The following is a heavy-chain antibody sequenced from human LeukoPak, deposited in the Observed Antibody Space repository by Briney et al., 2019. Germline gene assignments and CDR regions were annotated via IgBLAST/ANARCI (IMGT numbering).Heavy chain of an antibody. CDR3: AKPLYSSSWDLDY. D-gene: IGHD6-13*01. CDR1: GFTVSSNY. Sequence: GGSLRLSCAASGFTVSSNYMSWVRQAPGKGLEWVSVIYSGGSTYYADSVKGRFTISRDNSKNTLYLQMNSLRAEDTAVYYCAKPLYSSSWDLDYWGQGTLVTVSS. J-gene: IGHJ4*02. CDR2: IYSGGST. V-gene: IGHV3-53*05.